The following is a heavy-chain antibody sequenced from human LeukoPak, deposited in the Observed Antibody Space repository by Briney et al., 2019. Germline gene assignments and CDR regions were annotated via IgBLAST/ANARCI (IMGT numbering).Heavy chain of an antibody. CDR2: INIDGSSI. Sequence: GGSLRLSCAASGFPLSNYWMHWVGQAPGEGLVWVSRINIDGSSISYADSVKGRFTISRDNAKNTVYLQMNSLRVEDTAVYYCARDRIVGTSFDFWGQGILVTVSS. CDR1: GFPLSNYW. CDR3: ARDRIVGTSFDF. D-gene: IGHD1-26*01. V-gene: IGHV3-74*01. J-gene: IGHJ4*02.